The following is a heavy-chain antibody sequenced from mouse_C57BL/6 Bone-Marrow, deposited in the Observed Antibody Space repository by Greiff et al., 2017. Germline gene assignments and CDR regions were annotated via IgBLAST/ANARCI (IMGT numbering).Heavy chain of an antibody. CDR2: IDPNSGGT. CDR3: ARSKVGRTRAMDY. J-gene: IGHJ4*01. CDR1: GYTFTSYW. Sequence: VQLVESGAELVKPGASVKLSCKASGYTFTSYWMHWVKQRPGRGLAWIGRIDPNSGGTKYNEKFKSKATLTVDKPSSTAYMQLSSLTSEDSAVYYCARSKVGRTRAMDYWGQGTSVTVSS. V-gene: IGHV1-72*01.